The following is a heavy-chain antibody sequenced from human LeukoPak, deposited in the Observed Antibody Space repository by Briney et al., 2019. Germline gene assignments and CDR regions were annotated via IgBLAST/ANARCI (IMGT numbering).Heavy chain of an antibody. CDR2: ISGSGGST. Sequence: PGGSLRLSCAASGFTFSSYAMSWVRQAPGKGLEWVSAISGSGGSTYYADSVKGRFTISRDNSKNTLYLQMNSLRAEDTAVYYCAKVEYVWGSYRWFDYWGQGTLVTVSS. D-gene: IGHD3-16*02. CDR3: AKVEYVWGSYRWFDY. J-gene: IGHJ4*02. CDR1: GFTFSSYA. V-gene: IGHV3-23*01.